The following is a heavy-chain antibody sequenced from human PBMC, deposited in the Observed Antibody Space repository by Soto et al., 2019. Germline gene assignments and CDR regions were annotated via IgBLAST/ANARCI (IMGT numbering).Heavy chain of an antibody. V-gene: IGHV3-74*01. CDR3: ARLGFVGEGDF. CDR2: ISGDGVHT. Sequence: EVQLAESGGGLIQPGGSLRLSCATSGFTFSRYWIHWVRQAPGEGLVWVSRISGDGVHTDYAESVKGRFTVSRDIAKSTGYLQRNNLRAEDTAIDYCARLGFVGEGDFWGQGILVTVSS. CDR1: GFTFSRYW. D-gene: IGHD3-16*01. J-gene: IGHJ4*02.